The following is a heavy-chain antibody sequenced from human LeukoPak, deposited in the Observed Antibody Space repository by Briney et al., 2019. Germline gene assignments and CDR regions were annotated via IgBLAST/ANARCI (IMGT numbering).Heavy chain of an antibody. V-gene: IGHV4-39*01. J-gene: IGHJ4*02. CDR1: GGSISSSSYY. CDR2: IYYSGST. Sequence: PSEPLSLTCTVSGGSISSSSYYWGWIRQPPGKGLEWIGSIYYSGSTYYNPSLKSRVTISVDTSKNQFSLKLSSVTAADTAVYYCASDRYYDSSGYYYLDCWGQGTLVTVSS. CDR3: ASDRYYDSSGYYYLDC. D-gene: IGHD3-22*01.